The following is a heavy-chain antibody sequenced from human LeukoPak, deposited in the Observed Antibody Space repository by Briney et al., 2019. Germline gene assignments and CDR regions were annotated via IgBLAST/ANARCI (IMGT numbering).Heavy chain of an antibody. D-gene: IGHD1-7*01. CDR1: GYTFTSYG. Sequence: GASVKVSCKASGYTFTSYGFSWVRQAPGQGLEWMGWISAYNGNTNYAQKLQGRVTMTTDTSTSTAYMELRSLRSDDTAVYYCARVGDWGLELARFDIWGQGTMVTVSS. J-gene: IGHJ3*02. V-gene: IGHV1-18*01. CDR2: ISAYNGNT. CDR3: ARVGDWGLELARFDI.